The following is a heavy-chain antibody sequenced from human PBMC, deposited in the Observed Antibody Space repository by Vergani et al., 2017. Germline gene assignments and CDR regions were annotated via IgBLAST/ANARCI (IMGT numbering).Heavy chain of an antibody. CDR3: AKDHYDFWSGYPNLSPFDL. D-gene: IGHD3-3*01. V-gene: IGHV3-9*01. CDR2: ISWNSGSI. Sequence: EVQLVESGGGWVQPGRSLRLSCAASGFTFDDYAMHWVRQAPGKGLEWVSGISWNSGSIGYADSVKGRFTISRDNAKNSLYLQMNSLRAEDTALYYCAKDHYDFWSGYPNLSPFDLWGRGTLVTVSS. CDR1: GFTFDDYA. J-gene: IGHJ2*01.